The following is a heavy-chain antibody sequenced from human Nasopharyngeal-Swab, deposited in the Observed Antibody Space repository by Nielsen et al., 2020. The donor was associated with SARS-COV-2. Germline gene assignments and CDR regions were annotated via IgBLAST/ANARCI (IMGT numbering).Heavy chain of an antibody. Sequence: SMMISCAASGSTSSSYWMSWVRQAPGKGLEWVANIKQDGSEKYYVDSVKGRFTISRDNAKNSLYLQMNSLRAEKTAVYYCARESQGDSFAFDIWGQGTMVTVSS. CDR1: GSTSSSYW. J-gene: IGHJ3*02. D-gene: IGHD5-12*01. CDR3: ARESQGDSFAFDI. V-gene: IGHV3-7*01. CDR2: IKQDGSEK.